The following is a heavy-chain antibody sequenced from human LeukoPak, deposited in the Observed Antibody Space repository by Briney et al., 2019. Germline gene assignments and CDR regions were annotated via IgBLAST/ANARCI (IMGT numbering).Heavy chain of an antibody. V-gene: IGHV1-2*02. Sequence: ASVKVSCKASGYTFTDFYMYWVRQAPGQGLEWMGWIDPNSGGTGYAEKFQGRVTMTRDTSISTAYMELSSLRSDDTAVYYCARVGSSSWQLFDYSGQGTLVTVSS. D-gene: IGHD6-13*01. CDR3: ARVGSSSWQLFDY. CDR1: GYTFTDFY. CDR2: IDPNSGGT. J-gene: IGHJ4*02.